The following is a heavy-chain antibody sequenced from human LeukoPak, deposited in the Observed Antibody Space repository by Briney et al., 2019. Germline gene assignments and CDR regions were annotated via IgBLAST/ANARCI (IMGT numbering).Heavy chain of an antibody. Sequence: ASVKVSCKASGYTFTSYGISWVRQAPGQGLEWMGWISAYNGNTNYAQKLQGRVTMTTDTSTSTAYTELRSLRSDDTAVYYCAREHSSSPTFDYWGQGTLVTVSS. CDR3: AREHSSSPTFDY. CDR1: GYTFTSYG. D-gene: IGHD6-6*01. CDR2: ISAYNGNT. V-gene: IGHV1-18*01. J-gene: IGHJ4*02.